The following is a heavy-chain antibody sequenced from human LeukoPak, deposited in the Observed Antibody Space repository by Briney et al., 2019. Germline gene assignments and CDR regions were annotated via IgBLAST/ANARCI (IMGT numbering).Heavy chain of an antibody. J-gene: IGHJ6*03. CDR3: AKAGYSSSAGYYYYMDV. CDR2: INSDGSST. Sequence: PGGSLRLSCEASGFTFGNYWMHWVRQAPGKGPVWVSRINSDGSSTTYADSVKGRFTISRDNAKNTLYLQMNSLRAEDTALYYCAKAGYSSSAGYYYYMDVWGKGTTVTVSS. CDR1: GFTFGNYW. D-gene: IGHD6-13*01. V-gene: IGHV3-74*01.